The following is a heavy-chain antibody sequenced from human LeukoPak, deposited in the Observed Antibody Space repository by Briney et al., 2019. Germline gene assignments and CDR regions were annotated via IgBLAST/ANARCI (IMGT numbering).Heavy chain of an antibody. Sequence: SVKVSCTASGFTFTSSAVQWVRQARGQRLGWIGWIFVGSGNTNYAQKFQERVTITRDMSTSTVYMELSSLRSEDTAVYYCAAEGRPTVVTFRKGAVDLWGQGTMVTVSS. CDR3: AAEGRPTVVTFRKGAVDL. J-gene: IGHJ3*01. CDR1: GFTFTSSA. V-gene: IGHV1-58*01. CDR2: IFVGSGNT. D-gene: IGHD4-23*01.